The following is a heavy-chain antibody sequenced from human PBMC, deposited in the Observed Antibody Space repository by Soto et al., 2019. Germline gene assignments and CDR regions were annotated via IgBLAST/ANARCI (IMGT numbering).Heavy chain of an antibody. V-gene: IGHV3-23*01. CDR2: ISGSGGST. CDR1: GFTFSSYA. CDR3: AKDSATRGWAAVSSFGY. J-gene: IGHJ4*02. D-gene: IGHD6-13*01. Sequence: EVQLLESGGGLVQPGGSLRLSCAASGFTFSSYAMSWVRQAPGKGLEWVSAISGSGGSTYYADSVKGRFTISRDNSKNTLYLQMNSLRAEDTAVYYCAKDSATRGWAAVSSFGYWGQGTLVTVSS.